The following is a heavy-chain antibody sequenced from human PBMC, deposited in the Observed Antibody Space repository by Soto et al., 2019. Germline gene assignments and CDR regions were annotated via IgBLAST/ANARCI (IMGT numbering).Heavy chain of an antibody. V-gene: IGHV1-18*01. J-gene: IGHJ6*02. Sequence: QVQLVQSGAEVKKPGASVKVSCKASGYNFTSYGISWVRQAPGQGLEWMGWIRAYHGNTNYAQKLQGRVTMTTDTSTSTAYRELRSLRSADTAVYYWARDLPTMDVWGQGTTVTVSS. CDR1: GYNFTSYG. CDR3: ARDLPTMDV. CDR2: IRAYHGNT.